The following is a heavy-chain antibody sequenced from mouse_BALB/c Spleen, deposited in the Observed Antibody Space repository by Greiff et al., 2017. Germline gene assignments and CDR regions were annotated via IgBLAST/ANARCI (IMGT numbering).Heavy chain of an antibody. V-gene: IGHV14-4*02. D-gene: IGHD1-1*01. CDR1: GFNIKDYY. CDR3: APYGSSYWFAY. CDR2: IDPENGDT. J-gene: IGHJ3*01. Sequence: VQLQQSGAELVRSGASVKLSCTASGFNIKDYYMHWVKQRPEQGLEWIGWIDPENGDTEYAPKFQGKATITADTSSNTAYLQLSSLTSEDTAVYYCAPYGSSYWFAYWGQGTLVTVSA.